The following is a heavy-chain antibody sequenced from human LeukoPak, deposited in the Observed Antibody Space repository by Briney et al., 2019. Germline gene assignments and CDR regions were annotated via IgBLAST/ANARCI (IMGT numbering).Heavy chain of an antibody. J-gene: IGHJ5*02. V-gene: IGHV4-39*07. CDR1: GGSISSSSYY. CDR2: IYYSGST. D-gene: IGHD6-19*01. CDR3: ARDHTPGTAVAGDWFDP. Sequence: SETLSLTCTVSGGSISSSSYYRGWIRQPPGKGLEWIGSIYYSGSTYYNPSLKSRVTISVDTSKNQFSLKLSSVTAADTAVYYCARDHTPGTAVAGDWFDPWGQGTLVTVSS.